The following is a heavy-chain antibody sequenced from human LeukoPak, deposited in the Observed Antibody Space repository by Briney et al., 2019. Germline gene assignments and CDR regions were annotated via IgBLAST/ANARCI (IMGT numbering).Heavy chain of an antibody. Sequence: PSETLSLTCAVYGGSFSGYYWSWIRQPPGKGLEWIGEINHSGSTNYNPSLKSRVTISVDTSKNQFSLKLSSVTAADTAVYYCASGVGYSYGYRTYYYYYMDVWGKGTTVTVSS. CDR3: ASGVGYSYGYRTYYYYYMDV. D-gene: IGHD5-18*01. J-gene: IGHJ6*03. CDR1: GGSFSGYY. CDR2: INHSGST. V-gene: IGHV4-34*01.